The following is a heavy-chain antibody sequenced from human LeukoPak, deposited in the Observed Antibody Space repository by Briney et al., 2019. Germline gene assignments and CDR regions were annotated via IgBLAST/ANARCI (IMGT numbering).Heavy chain of an antibody. CDR3: ARDQYYYGSGSYYRVFDY. D-gene: IGHD3-10*01. CDR1: GFTFSNYW. CDR2: IRQDGSEK. J-gene: IGHJ4*02. V-gene: IGHV3-7*03. Sequence: PGGSLRLSCVASGFTFSNYWLSWVRQAPGKGLEWVANIRQDGSEKYYVDSVKGRFTISRDNAKNSLYLQMNSLRAEDTAVYYCARDQYYYGSGSYYRVFDYWGQGTLVTVSS.